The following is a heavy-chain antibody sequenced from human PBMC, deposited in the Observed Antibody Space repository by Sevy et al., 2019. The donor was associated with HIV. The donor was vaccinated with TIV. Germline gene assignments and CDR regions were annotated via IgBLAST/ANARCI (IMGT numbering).Heavy chain of an antibody. V-gene: IGHV4-61*02. CDR3: ASGRYSSGWDDYYYYAMDV. D-gene: IGHD6-19*01. J-gene: IGHJ6*02. Sequence: SETLSLTCTISGGSISSGSYYWSWIRQSAGKGLEWIGRLYINGNTNYNPSLKSRVTMSVDTSKNQFSLKLGSVTAADTAVYYCASGRYSSGWDDYYYYAMDVWGQGTTVTVSS. CDR2: LYINGNT. CDR1: GGSISSGSYY.